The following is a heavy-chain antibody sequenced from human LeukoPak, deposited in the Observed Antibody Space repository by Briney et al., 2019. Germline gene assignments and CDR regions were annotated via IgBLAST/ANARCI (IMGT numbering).Heavy chain of an antibody. CDR2: ISGSGGST. D-gene: IGHD3-10*01. CDR3: ARTTTPHYYGSGSYALGY. Sequence: QPGGSLRLSCAASGFTFSNYAITWVRQAPGKGLEWVSIISGSGGSTYYADSVKGRFTISRDNSKNTLYLQMSSLSAEDTAVYYCARTTTPHYYGSGSYALGYWGQGTLVTVPS. V-gene: IGHV3-23*01. J-gene: IGHJ4*02. CDR1: GFTFSNYA.